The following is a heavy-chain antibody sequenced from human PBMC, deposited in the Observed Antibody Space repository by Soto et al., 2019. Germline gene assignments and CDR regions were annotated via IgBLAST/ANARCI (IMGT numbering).Heavy chain of an antibody. CDR1: GYTFTSYG. J-gene: IGHJ6*03. D-gene: IGHD2-2*01. CDR2: ISAYNGNT. CDR3: ARVDIVVVPAAEEAYYYYMDV. V-gene: IGHV1-18*01. Sequence: ASVKVSCKASGYTFTSYGISWVRQAPGQGLEWMGWISAYNGNTNYAQKLRGRVTMTTDTSTSTAYMELRSLRSDDTAVYYCARVDIVVVPAAEEAYYYYMDVWGKGTTVTVS.